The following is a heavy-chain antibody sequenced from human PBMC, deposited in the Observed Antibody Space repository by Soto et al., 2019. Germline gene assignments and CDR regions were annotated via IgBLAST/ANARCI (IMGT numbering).Heavy chain of an antibody. Sequence: GASVKVSCKASGYTFTSYDINWVRQATGQGLEWMGWMNPNSGNTGYAQKFQGRVTMTRNTSISTAYMELSSLRSEDTAVYYCARANWQVDGNYSYYYGMDVWGQGTTVTVSS. CDR2: MNPNSGNT. D-gene: IGHD6-19*01. J-gene: IGHJ6*02. CDR1: GYTFTSYD. CDR3: ARANWQVDGNYSYYYGMDV. V-gene: IGHV1-8*01.